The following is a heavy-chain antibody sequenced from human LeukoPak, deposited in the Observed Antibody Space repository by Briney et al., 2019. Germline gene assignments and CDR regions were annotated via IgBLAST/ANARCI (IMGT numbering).Heavy chain of an antibody. D-gene: IGHD1-26*01. J-gene: IGHJ4*02. V-gene: IGHV4-4*07. CDR2: ISTSGST. Sequence: SETLSLTCTVSGDSIGSDYWSWIRQSAGKGLEWIGRISTSGSTDYNPFLRSRVTMSLDTSKNQFSLKLTSMTAADTAVYYCARNEFRSYGLVHYWGQGTLVTVSS. CDR3: ARNEFRSYGLVHY. CDR1: GDSIGSDY.